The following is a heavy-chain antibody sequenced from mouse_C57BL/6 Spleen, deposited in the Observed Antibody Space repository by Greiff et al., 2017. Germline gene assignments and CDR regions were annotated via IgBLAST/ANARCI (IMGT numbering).Heavy chain of an antibody. J-gene: IGHJ3*01. Sequence: VQLQQSGPELVKPGASVKISCKASGYTFTDYYMNWVKQSHGKSLEWIGDINPNNGGTSYNQKFKGKATLTVYKSSSTAYMELRSLTSEDSAVYYCARIYGSSYGFAYWGQGTLVTVSA. CDR3: ARIYGSSYGFAY. CDR2: INPNNGGT. D-gene: IGHD1-1*01. V-gene: IGHV1-26*01. CDR1: GYTFTDYY.